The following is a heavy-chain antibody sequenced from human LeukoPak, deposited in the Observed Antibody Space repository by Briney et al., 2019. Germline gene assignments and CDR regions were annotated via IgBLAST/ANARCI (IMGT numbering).Heavy chain of an antibody. CDR3: ARALRSRDYYYYMDV. CDR1: GGSISSGRYY. V-gene: IGHV4-61*02. Sequence: SETLSLTCTVSGGSISSGRYYWSWIRQPAGEGLEWIGRIYTSGSTNYNPSLKSRVTISVDTSKNQFSLKLSSVTAADTAVYYCARALRSRDYYYYMDVWGKGTTVTVSS. J-gene: IGHJ6*03. D-gene: IGHD2-2*01. CDR2: IYTSGST.